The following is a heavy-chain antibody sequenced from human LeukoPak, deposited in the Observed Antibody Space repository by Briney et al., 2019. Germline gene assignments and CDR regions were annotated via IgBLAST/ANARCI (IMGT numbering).Heavy chain of an antibody. V-gene: IGHV3-23*01. CDR1: GFTFSTYG. CDR3: AGCSSRWKYFDY. D-gene: IGHD6-13*01. J-gene: IGHJ4*02. CDR2: ISTSGDNT. Sequence: GGSLRLSCAASGFTFSTYGMNWVRQAPGKGLEWVSGISTSGDNTYYADSVKGRFTISRDNSKNTLYLQMNSLRAEDTAVYYCAGCSSRWKYFDYWGQGTLVPVSS.